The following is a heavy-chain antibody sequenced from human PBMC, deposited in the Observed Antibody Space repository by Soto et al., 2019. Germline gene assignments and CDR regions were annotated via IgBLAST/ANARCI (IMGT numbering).Heavy chain of an antibody. Sequence: EVQLVESGGGLVQPGGSLRLSCVASGFTFRTYNMNWFRQAPGKGLEWVSGIRGFSPYTFYAESVKGRFTISRDNAKNSLYLQMNSLGVEDTAVYYCAIDRVYDAHDYYYNAMDVWGQGTTVTVSS. CDR2: IRGFSPYT. CDR3: AIDRVYDAHDYYYNAMDV. V-gene: IGHV3-21*01. J-gene: IGHJ6*02. D-gene: IGHD6-6*01. CDR1: GFTFRTYN.